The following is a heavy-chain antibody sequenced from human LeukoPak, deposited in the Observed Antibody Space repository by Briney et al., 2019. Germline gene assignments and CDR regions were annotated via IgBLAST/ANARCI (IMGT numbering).Heavy chain of an antibody. CDR3: ARVPRGSTVGTLPYFYYYMDV. D-gene: IGHD1-26*01. CDR1: GGSISSHY. CDR2: IYYTGTT. J-gene: IGHJ6*03. Sequence: PSETLSLTCTVSGGSISSHYWTWIRQPPGKGLEWIGYIYYTGTTNYNPSLKSRVTISVDTSKNQFSLKLSSVTAADTAVYYCARVPRGSTVGTLPYFYYYMDVWGKGTMVIVSS. V-gene: IGHV4-59*08.